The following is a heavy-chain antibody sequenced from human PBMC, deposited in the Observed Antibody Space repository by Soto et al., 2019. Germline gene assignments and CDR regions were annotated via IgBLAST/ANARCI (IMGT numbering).Heavy chain of an antibody. D-gene: IGHD6-13*01. CDR2: INHSGST. J-gene: IGHJ4*02. CDR3: ARGPFHPLPYSSSWSRKYYFDY. CDR1: GGSFSGYY. V-gene: IGHV4-34*01. Sequence: PSETLSLTCAVYGGSFSGYYWSWIRQPPGKGLEWIGEINHSGSTNYNPSLKSRVTISVDTSKNQFSLRLSSVTAADTAVYYCARGPFHPLPYSSSWSRKYYFDYWGQGTLVTVSS.